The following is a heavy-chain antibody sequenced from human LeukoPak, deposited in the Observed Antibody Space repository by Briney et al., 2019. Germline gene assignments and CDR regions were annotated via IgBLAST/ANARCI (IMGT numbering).Heavy chain of an antibody. D-gene: IGHD6-13*01. V-gene: IGHV3-74*01. CDR3: ARGPSSNWSGLDF. CDR2: ISPTGSTT. CDR1: GFSFSGHW. J-gene: IGHJ4*02. Sequence: GGPLRLSCAASGFSFSGHWMHWARQLPGKGLVWVSRISPTGSTTSYADSAKGRFTVSRDNAKNTLYLQVNNLRAEDMAVYYCARGPSSNWSGLDFWGQGTLLTVSS.